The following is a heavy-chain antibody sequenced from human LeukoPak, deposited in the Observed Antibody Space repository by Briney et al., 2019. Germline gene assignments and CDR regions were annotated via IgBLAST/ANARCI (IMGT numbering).Heavy chain of an antibody. J-gene: IGHJ4*02. CDR1: GFSLRDYS. CDR2: ISSSSRYT. Sequence: GGSLRLSCAASGFSLRDYSMDWVRQAPGKGLEWVSSISSSSRYTFYVDSVKGRFTISRGNAKNSLYLQMNSLRVEDTAVYYCSKKGQNGDYGKPDWGQGTLVTVSS. D-gene: IGHD4-17*01. CDR3: SKKGQNGDYGKPD. V-gene: IGHV3-21*01.